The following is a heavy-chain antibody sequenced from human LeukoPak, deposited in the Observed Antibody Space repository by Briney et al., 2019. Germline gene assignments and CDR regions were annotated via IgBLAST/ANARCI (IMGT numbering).Heavy chain of an antibody. J-gene: IGHJ4*02. CDR1: GFTFSSYA. D-gene: IGHD1/OR15-1a*01. V-gene: IGHV3-30-3*01. CDR2: ISYDGSNK. CDR3: AKGTKPVMTIPDY. Sequence: PGGSLRLSCAASGFTFSSYAIHWVRQAPGKGLEWVAVISYDGSNKYYADSVKGRFTISRDNAKNSLFLQMNSLRAEDTAMYYCAKGTKPVMTIPDYWGQGILVTVSS.